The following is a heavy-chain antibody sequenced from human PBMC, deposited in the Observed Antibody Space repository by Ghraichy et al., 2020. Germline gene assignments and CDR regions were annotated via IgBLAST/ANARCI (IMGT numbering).Heavy chain of an antibody. CDR1: GFTLRNHG. D-gene: IGHD3-16*01. Sequence: GGSLRLSCATSGFTLRNHGMHWVRQAPGKGLEWVATIWHDGTNKYYADSVTGRFTISRDDYKSTLFLQMSSLRAEDTAVYYCARSVQMFGGSRTADFDFWGQGTLVTVSS. CDR2: IWHDGTNK. CDR3: ARSVQMFGGSRTADFDF. J-gene: IGHJ4*02. V-gene: IGHV3-33*01.